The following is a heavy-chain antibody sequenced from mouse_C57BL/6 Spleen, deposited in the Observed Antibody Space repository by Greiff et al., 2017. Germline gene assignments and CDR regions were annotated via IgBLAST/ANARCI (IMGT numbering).Heavy chain of an antibody. CDR1: GYTFTSYD. V-gene: IGHV1-85*01. Sequence: QVQLQQSGPELVKPGASVKLSCKASGYTFTSYDINWVKQRPGQGLEWIGWIYPRDGSTKYNEKFKGKATLTVDTSSSTAYMELHSLTSEDSAVYFCAREVTTGWFAYWGQGTLVTVSA. CDR3: AREVTTGWFAY. J-gene: IGHJ3*01. D-gene: IGHD2-2*01. CDR2: IYPRDGST.